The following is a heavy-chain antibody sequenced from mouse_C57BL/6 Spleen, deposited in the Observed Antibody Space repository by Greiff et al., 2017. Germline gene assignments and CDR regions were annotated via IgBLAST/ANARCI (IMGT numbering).Heavy chain of an antibody. D-gene: IGHD3-3*01. V-gene: IGHV1-15*01. CDR2: IDPETGGT. CDR3: TRGKFRTRVHFGD. J-gene: IGHJ2*01. Sequence: VQLQQSGAELVRPGASVTLSCKASGYTFTDYEMHWVKQTPVHGLEWIGAIDPETGGTAYNQKFKGKAILAADKSSSTAYMELRSLTSEDSAVYYCTRGKFRTRVHFGDWGQGTTLTVS. CDR1: GYTFTDYE.